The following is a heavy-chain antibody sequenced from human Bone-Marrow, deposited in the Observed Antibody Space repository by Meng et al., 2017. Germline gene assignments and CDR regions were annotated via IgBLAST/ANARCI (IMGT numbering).Heavy chain of an antibody. Sequence: ASVKVSCKASGYTFSTCGITWVRQAPGQGLEWMGWISGYNGNTNYAQKLQGRVTMTTDTSTSTAYMELRSLRSDDTPVYYCARDGFDWFTDYYYYGMDVWGQGTTVTVSS. V-gene: IGHV1-18*04. CDR3: ARDGFDWFTDYYYYGMDV. CDR2: ISGYNGNT. CDR1: GYTFSTCG. J-gene: IGHJ6*02. D-gene: IGHD3-9*01.